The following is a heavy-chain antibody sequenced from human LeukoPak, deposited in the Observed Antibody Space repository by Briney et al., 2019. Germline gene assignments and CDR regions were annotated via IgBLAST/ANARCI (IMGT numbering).Heavy chain of an antibody. CDR2: IYHSGST. Sequence: SETLSLTCTVSGGSISSGGYYWSWIRQPPGKGLEWIGYIYHSGSTYYNPPLKSRVTISVDTSKNQFSLKLSSVTAADTAVYYCARVEGDAFDIWGQGTMVTVSS. V-gene: IGHV4-30-2*05. J-gene: IGHJ3*02. CDR3: ARVEGDAFDI. CDR1: GGSISSGGYY.